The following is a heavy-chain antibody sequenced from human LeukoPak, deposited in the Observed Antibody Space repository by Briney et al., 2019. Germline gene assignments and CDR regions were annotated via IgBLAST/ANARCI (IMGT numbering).Heavy chain of an antibody. D-gene: IGHD5-18*01. CDR3: AREIQLFSPRLDP. CDR2: INPNSGGT. J-gene: IGHJ5*02. Sequence: GSSVKVSCKASGYTFTGYYMHWVRQAPGQGIEWMGWINPNSGGTNYAQKFHGRVTMTRDTSISTAYMELSRLRSDDTAVYYCAREIQLFSPRLDPCGQGTLVTVSS. CDR1: GYTFTGYY. V-gene: IGHV1-2*02.